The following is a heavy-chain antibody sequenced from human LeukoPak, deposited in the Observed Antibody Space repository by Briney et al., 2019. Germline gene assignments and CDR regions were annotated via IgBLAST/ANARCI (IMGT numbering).Heavy chain of an antibody. CDR3: ARDGDYYDSSGYHAHPDY. D-gene: IGHD3-22*01. CDR1: GFTFDDYG. J-gene: IGHJ4*02. Sequence: PGGSLRLSCAASGFTFDDYGMSWVRQAPGKGLEWVSGINWNGGSTGYADSVKGRFTISRDNAKNPLYLQMNSLRAEDTALYYCARDGDYYDSSGYHAHPDYWGQGTLVTVSS. CDR2: INWNGGST. V-gene: IGHV3-20*04.